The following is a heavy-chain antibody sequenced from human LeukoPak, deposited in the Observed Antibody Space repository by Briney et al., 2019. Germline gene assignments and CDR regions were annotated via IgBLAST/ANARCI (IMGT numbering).Heavy chain of an antibody. CDR3: ARATTIFGVVITFFDT. V-gene: IGHV1-2*02. Sequence: GAPVKVSCKASGYAFIGDYIHWVRQAAGQGLEWMRWINPDGGTTKYAQNFQGRVTMTSDTSVSTAYMDLSSLTSDDPAVYSCARATTIFGVVITFFDTWGQGTLVTVSS. CDR2: INPDGGTT. D-gene: IGHD3-3*01. CDR1: GYAFIGDY. J-gene: IGHJ4*02.